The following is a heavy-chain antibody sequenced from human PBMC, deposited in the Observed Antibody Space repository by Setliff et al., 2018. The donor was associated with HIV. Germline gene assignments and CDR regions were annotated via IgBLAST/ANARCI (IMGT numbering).Heavy chain of an antibody. CDR3: ARHGVDDTSANYFRFGVHDY. CDR2: VCYSRSS. D-gene: IGHD3-22*01. CDR1: GGSVSSSSSY. V-gene: IGHV4-39*01. J-gene: IGHJ4*02. Sequence: PSQTLSLTCTVSGGSVSSSSSYWGWIRQPPGKGLEWIGNVCYSRSSYYNPSLKSRVTISVDTSKNQFSLKLSSVTAADTAVYYCARHGVDDTSANYFRFGVHDYWGQGTPVTVSS.